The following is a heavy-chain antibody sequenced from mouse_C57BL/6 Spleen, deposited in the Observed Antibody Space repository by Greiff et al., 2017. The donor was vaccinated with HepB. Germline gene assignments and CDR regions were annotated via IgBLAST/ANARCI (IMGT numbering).Heavy chain of an antibody. J-gene: IGHJ3*01. CDR2: IDPSDSYT. V-gene: IGHV1-50*01. D-gene: IGHD2-2*01. CDR1: GYTFTSYW. CDR3: ARGYGYDPFAY. Sequence: VQLQQPGAELVKPGASVKLSCKASGYTFTSYWMQWVKQRPGQGLEWIGEIDPSDSYTNYNQKFKGKATLTVDTSSSTAYMQLSSLTSEDSAVYYCARGYGYDPFAYWGQGTLVTVSA.